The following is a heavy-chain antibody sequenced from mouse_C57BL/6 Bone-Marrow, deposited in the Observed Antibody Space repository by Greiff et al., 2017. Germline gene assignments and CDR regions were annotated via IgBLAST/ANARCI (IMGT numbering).Heavy chain of an antibody. Sequence: QVQLQQPGAELVKPGASVQLSCKASGYTFTSYWMPWVKQRPGRGLEWIGRIDPNSGGTKYNEKFKSKATLTVDQPSSTAYMQLSSLTSEDSAVSYWARSGYYGSSYEGWYFDVWGTGTTVTVAS. D-gene: IGHD1-1*01. CDR3: ARSGYYGSSYEGWYFDV. CDR2: IDPNSGGT. V-gene: IGHV1-72*01. CDR1: GYTFTSYW. J-gene: IGHJ1*03.